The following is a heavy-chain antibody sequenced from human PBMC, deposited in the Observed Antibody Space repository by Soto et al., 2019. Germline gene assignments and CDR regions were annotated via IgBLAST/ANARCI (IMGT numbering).Heavy chain of an antibody. CDR2: IYFSGST. CDR1: GGSVSSGNYY. D-gene: IGHD1-26*01. Sequence: SETLSLTCTVSGGSVSSGNYYWSWIRQPPGKGLEWIGYIYFSGSTNYNPSLKSRVTISLDTSKNQLSLKLRSVTAADTAVYYCARGGGIVLARHSGYPWGLVTLVSVS. CDR3: ARGGGIVLARHSGYP. J-gene: IGHJ5*02. V-gene: IGHV4-61*01.